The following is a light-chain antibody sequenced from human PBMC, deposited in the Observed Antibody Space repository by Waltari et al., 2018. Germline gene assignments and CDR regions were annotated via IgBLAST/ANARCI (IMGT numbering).Light chain of an antibody. CDR2: EVS. CDR3: SSYGGSNNWV. Sequence: QSALTQPPSASGSPGQSVTISCTGTSGDVGGYNSVSWYQQRPGKVPKLMISEVSKRPAGVPDRFSGSKSGNTAALTVSGLQAEEEAQYYCSSYGGSNNWVFGGGTKLTVL. CDR1: SGDVGGYNS. J-gene: IGLJ3*02. V-gene: IGLV2-8*01.